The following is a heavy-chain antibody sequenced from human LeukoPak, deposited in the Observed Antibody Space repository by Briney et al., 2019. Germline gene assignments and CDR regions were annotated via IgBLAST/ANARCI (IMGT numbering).Heavy chain of an antibody. CDR1: GGSISSSSYY. CDR3: ARSSYGAGSKPYWVDY. V-gene: IGHV4-39*01. J-gene: IGHJ4*02. D-gene: IGHD3-10*01. Sequence: ASETLSLTCTVSGGSISSSSYYWAWIRQPPGKGLEYIGSYSGSTYNNPSLKSRVTISVDTSKKQFSLKLSSVTAADTAVYFCARSSYGAGSKPYWVDYWGQGTLVTVSS. CDR2: YSGST.